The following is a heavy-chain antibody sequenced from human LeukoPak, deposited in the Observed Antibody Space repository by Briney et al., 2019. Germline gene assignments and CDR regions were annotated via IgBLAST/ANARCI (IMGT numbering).Heavy chain of an antibody. CDR3: ANTYYYDSSGYPRPI. J-gene: IGHJ4*02. Sequence: ASVKVSCKASGYTFISYDINWARQATGQGLEWMGWMNPNSGNTGYAQKFQGRVTMTRNTSISTAYMELSSLRSEDTAVYYCANTYYYDSSGYPRPIWGQGTLVTVSS. D-gene: IGHD3-22*01. V-gene: IGHV1-8*01. CDR1: GYTFISYD. CDR2: MNPNSGNT.